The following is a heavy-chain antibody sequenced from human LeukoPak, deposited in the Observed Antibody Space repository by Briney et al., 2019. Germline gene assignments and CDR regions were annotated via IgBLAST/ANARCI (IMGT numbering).Heavy chain of an antibody. D-gene: IGHD6-13*01. Sequence: SVKVSCKASGYTFTSYAISWVRQAPGQGLEWMGRIIPILGIANYAQKFQGRVTITADKSTSTAYMELSSLRSEDTAVYYCASEGGEAAAGIGNYWGQGTLVTVSS. CDR3: ASEGGEAAAGIGNY. J-gene: IGHJ4*02. V-gene: IGHV1-69*04. CDR2: IIPILGIA. CDR1: GYTFTSYA.